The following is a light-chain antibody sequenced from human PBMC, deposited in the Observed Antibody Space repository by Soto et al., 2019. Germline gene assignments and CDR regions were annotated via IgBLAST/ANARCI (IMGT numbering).Light chain of an antibody. CDR1: QRISSSY. CDR2: GTS. V-gene: IGKV3-20*01. CDR3: QQYGTSPRT. J-gene: IGKJ1*01. Sequence: EIVLKQSPGTLSLSPGERATLSCRASQRISSSYLAWYQQTSGQAPRLLIYGTSSRATGIPDRFSGSGSGTDVTLTISRLEPEDFAVYSCQQYGTSPRTFGQGTKVEIK.